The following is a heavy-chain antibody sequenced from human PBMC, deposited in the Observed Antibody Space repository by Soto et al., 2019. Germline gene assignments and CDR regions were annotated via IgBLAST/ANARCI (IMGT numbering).Heavy chain of an antibody. CDR2: INHSGTT. CDR3: ARADRTLVTSYGLDV. Sequence: QVQIQQWGAGLLKPSETLSLTCAVSGGSFSGFYWTWIRQPPGEGLGWIGEINHSGTTNFNPSLRSRLTISLDSSKKHFSLKLTSMTAADAAVYYCARADRTLVTSYGLDVWGQGTTVTVSS. CDR1: GGSFSGFY. D-gene: IGHD2-21*02. V-gene: IGHV4-34*02. J-gene: IGHJ6*02.